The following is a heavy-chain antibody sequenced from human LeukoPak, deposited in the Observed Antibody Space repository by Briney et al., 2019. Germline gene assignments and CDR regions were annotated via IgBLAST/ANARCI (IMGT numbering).Heavy chain of an antibody. CDR1: GFSFSSDW. J-gene: IGHJ4*02. D-gene: IGHD4-23*01. Sequence: PGGSLRLSCVGSGFSFSSDWMHWVRQAPGKGLVWVSRITSDGSSTTYADSVKGRFTISRDNAKNSLYLQMNSLRDEDTAVYHCARTRSKVGTPTFDYWGQGTLVTVSS. CDR2: ITSDGSST. CDR3: ARTRSKVGTPTFDY. V-gene: IGHV3-74*03.